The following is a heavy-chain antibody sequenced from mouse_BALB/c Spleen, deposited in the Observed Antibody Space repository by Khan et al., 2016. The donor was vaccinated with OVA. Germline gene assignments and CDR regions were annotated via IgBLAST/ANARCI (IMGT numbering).Heavy chain of an antibody. Sequence: QVQLQQSGPELVKPGASVRISCKASGYAFTSYYIHWVKQRPGQGLEWIGWIYPGNVNTKYNEKFKGKATLTSGKSSSTAYMQLGSLTSEDSAVYFCARDDYFVGDAMDYWGQGTSVTVSS. D-gene: IGHD2-4*01. J-gene: IGHJ4*01. V-gene: IGHV1S56*01. CDR3: ARDDYFVGDAMDY. CDR1: GYAFTSYY. CDR2: IYPGNVNT.